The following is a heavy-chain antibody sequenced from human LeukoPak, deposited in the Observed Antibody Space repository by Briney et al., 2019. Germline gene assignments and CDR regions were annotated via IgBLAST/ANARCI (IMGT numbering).Heavy chain of an antibody. CDR2: IYYSGST. CDR3: AREGYSGSHG. J-gene: IGHJ4*02. CDR1: GGSISSSSYY. Sequence: PSETLSLTCTVSGGSISSSSYYWGWIRQPPGKGLEWIGSIYYSGSTYYNPSLKSRVTISVDTSKNQFSLKLSSVTAADTAVYYCAREGYSGSHGWGQGTLVTVSS. D-gene: IGHD1-26*01. V-gene: IGHV4-39*07.